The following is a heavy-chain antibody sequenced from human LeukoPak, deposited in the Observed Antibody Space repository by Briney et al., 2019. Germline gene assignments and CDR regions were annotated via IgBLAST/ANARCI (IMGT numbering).Heavy chain of an antibody. CDR2: IYYSGST. V-gene: IGHV4-59*01. Sequence: SETLSLTCTVSGGSISSYYWSWIRQPPGKGLEWIGYIYYSGSTNYNPSLKSRVTISVDTSKNQFSLKLSSVTAADTAVYYCARDSPGSGVGATRTFDIWGQGTMVTVSS. CDR1: GGSISSYY. CDR3: ARDSPGSGVGATRTFDI. D-gene: IGHD1-26*01. J-gene: IGHJ3*02.